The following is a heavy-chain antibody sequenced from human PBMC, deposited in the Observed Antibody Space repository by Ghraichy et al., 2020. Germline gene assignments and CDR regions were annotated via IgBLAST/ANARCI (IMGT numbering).Heavy chain of an antibody. D-gene: IGHD6-13*01. Sequence: SETLSLTCTVSGGSISSYYWSWIRQPPGKGLEWIGYIYYSGSTNYNPSLKSRVTISVDTSKNQFSLKLSSVTAADTAVYYCARGGIAATYDYWGQGTLVTVSS. CDR3: ARGGIAATYDY. CDR1: GGSISSYY. J-gene: IGHJ4*02. V-gene: IGHV4-59*01. CDR2: IYYSGST.